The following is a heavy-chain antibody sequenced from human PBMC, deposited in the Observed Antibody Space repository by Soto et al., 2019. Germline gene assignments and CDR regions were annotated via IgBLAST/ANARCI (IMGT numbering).Heavy chain of an antibody. D-gene: IGHD3-22*01. CDR1: GYTFTSYA. Sequence: VKVSCKASGYTFTSYAMHWVRQAPGQRLEWMGWINAGNGNTKYSQKFQGRVTITRDTSASTAYMELSSLRSEDTAVYYCARSANYYDSSGYYGWGQGTLVTVSS. J-gene: IGHJ4*02. V-gene: IGHV1-3*01. CDR2: INAGNGNT. CDR3: ARSANYYDSSGYYG.